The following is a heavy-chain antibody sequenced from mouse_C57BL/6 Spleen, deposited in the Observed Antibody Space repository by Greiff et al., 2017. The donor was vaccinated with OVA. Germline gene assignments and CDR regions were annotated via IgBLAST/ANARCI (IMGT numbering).Heavy chain of an antibody. V-gene: IGHV1-66*01. CDR1: GYSFTSYY. D-gene: IGHD1-1*01. CDR2: IYPGSGNT. Sequence: QVQLQQSGPELVKPGASVKISCKASGYSFTSYYIHWVKQRPGQGLEWIGWIYPGSGNTKYNEKFKGKATLTADTSSSTAYMQLSSLTSEDSAVYYCARPVVARDYAMDYWGQGTSVTVSS. CDR3: ARPVVARDYAMDY. J-gene: IGHJ4*01.